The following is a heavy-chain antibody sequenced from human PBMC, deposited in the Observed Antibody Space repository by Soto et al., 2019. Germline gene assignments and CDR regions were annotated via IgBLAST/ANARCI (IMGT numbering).Heavy chain of an antibody. CDR1: GYTFTSYA. CDR3: AREREDYYDFWSGYSSRYYYYYGMDV. V-gene: IGHV1-3*01. CDR2: INAGNGNS. J-gene: IGHJ6*02. D-gene: IGHD3-3*01. Sequence: ASVKVSCKASGYTFTSYAMHWVRQAPGQRLEWMGWINAGNGNSKYSQKFQGRVTITRDTSASTAYMELSSLRSEDTAVYYCAREREDYYDFWSGYSSRYYYYYGMDVWGQGTTVTVSS.